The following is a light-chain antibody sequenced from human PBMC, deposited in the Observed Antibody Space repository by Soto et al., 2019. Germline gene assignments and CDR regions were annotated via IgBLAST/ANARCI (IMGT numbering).Light chain of an antibody. J-gene: IGKJ4*01. CDR2: DAS. CDR1: QSSSGRY. V-gene: IGKV3-20*01. Sequence: ETVLTQAPGPLSLSPGERASLSCRASQSSSGRYLARYQQKPGQAPRLLIYDASSRATGIPDRFSGSGSGTDFILTISRLEPADFAVYYCQQYGSSPLPFGGGTKVESK. CDR3: QQYGSSPLP.